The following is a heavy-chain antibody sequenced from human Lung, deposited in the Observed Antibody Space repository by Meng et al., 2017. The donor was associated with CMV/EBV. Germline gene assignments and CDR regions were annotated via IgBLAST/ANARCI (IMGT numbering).Heavy chain of an antibody. CDR2: ISYTGNT. J-gene: IGHJ3*01. D-gene: IGHD1-14*01. CDR1: GGSISTNY. V-gene: IGHV4-59*08. CDR3: ARPDHVRTSPNDPFDF. Sequence: AETLSLXCTVSGGSISTNYWSWVRQPPGGGLEYIGHISYTGNTHYNPSLKSRVTISMDTSKNQFSLKMNSVTTADTAMYYCARPDHVRTSPNDPFDFWGQGXMVTVSS.